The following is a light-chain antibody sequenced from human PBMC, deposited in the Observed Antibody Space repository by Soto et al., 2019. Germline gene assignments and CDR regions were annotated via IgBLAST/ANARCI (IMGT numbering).Light chain of an antibody. J-gene: IGKJ1*01. CDR3: QQSFSTLSWT. CDR2: DAS. CDR1: QSIGTW. V-gene: IGKV1-5*01. Sequence: DIQMTQSPSTLSASVGDRVTITCRASQSIGTWLAWYQQKPGKAPKLLIYDASSLESGVPSRFSGSGSGTDFTLTISSLQPEDFATYYCQQSFSTLSWTFGQGTKVDIK.